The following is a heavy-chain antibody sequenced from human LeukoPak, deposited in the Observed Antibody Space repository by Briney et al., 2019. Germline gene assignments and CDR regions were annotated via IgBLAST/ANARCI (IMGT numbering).Heavy chain of an antibody. CDR3: ARGVRKVLKFIDF. Sequence: PGGSLRLSCEASGFTFSSYSIVWIRQAPGKGLEWVASISSTSLYPYYADSVQGRFIVSRDNANNSAYLQMHSLRADDTAVYFCARGVRKVLKFIDFWGLGTMVAVSS. CDR2: ISSTSLYP. CDR1: GFTFSSYS. D-gene: IGHD3-10*01. J-gene: IGHJ4*02. V-gene: IGHV3-21*01.